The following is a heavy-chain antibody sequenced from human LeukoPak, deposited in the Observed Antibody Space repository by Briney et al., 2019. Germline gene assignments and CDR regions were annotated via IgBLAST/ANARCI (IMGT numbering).Heavy chain of an antibody. CDR3: ARGRRRGYSYGWVDY. CDR1: GYSISSGYY. Sequence: SETLSLTCTVSGYSISSGYYWSWIRPPPGKGLEWIGEINHSGSTNYNPSLKSRVTISVDTSKNQFSLKLSSVTAADTAVYYCARGRRRGYSYGWVDYWGQGTLVTVSS. J-gene: IGHJ4*02. CDR2: INHSGST. D-gene: IGHD5-18*01. V-gene: IGHV4-38-2*02.